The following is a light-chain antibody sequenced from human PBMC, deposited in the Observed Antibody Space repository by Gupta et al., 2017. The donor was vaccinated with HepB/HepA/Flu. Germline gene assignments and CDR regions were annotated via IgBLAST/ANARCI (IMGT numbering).Light chain of an antibody. CDR3: MQSTHWPLP. J-gene: IGKJ2*01. Sequence: EVVRTESARSLTVTLGQLASISCRSSQSIVYSDGNTYLNWFQQRLGQTRRRLIYKVSNRDSWVPDRFSGSGSGTDFTLEISRVEAEDVGVYYCMQSTHWPLPFGQGTKLEIK. CDR1: QSIVYSDGNTY. V-gene: IGKV2-30*01. CDR2: KVS.